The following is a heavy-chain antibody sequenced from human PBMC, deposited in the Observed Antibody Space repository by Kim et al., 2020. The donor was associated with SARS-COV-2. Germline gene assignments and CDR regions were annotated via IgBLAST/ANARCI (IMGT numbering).Heavy chain of an antibody. V-gene: IGHV3-30*18. Sequence: GGSLRLSCAASGFTFSSYGMHWVRQAPGKGLEWVAVISYDGSNKYYADSVKGRFTISRDNSKNTLYLQMNSLRAEDTAVYYCAKDLDYYDSSGYPVGVFDYWGQGTLVTVSS. J-gene: IGHJ4*02. CDR3: AKDLDYYDSSGYPVGVFDY. D-gene: IGHD3-22*01. CDR2: ISYDGSNK. CDR1: GFTFSSYG.